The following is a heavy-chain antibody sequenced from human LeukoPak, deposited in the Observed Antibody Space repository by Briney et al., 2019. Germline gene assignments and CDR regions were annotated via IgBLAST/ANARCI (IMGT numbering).Heavy chain of an antibody. CDR2: IYYSGST. J-gene: IGHJ1*01. CDR1: GGSISSYY. CDR3: ARVVRSSSSSGYFQH. V-gene: IGHV4-59*01. Sequence: TSETLSLTCTVSGGSISSYYWSWIRQPPGKGLEWIGYIYYSGSTNYNPSLKSRVTISVDTSKNQFSLKLSSVTAADTAVYYCARVVRSSSSSGYFQHWGQGTLVTVSS. D-gene: IGHD6-13*01.